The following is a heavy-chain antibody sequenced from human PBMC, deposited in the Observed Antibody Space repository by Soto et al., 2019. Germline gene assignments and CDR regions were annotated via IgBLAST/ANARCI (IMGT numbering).Heavy chain of an antibody. CDR2: IFPSDSDT. CDR1: GYSFSSYW. V-gene: IGHV5-51*01. CDR3: ATPYLNYDY. J-gene: IGHJ4*02. D-gene: IGHD3-10*01. Sequence: PGESLKISWKGSGYSFSSYWSGWVRQMPGKGLEWMGIIFPSDSDTKYRPSFQGQVTISADLSISTAYLQWSSLKASDTAIYCCATPYLNYDYWGQGTLVTVSS.